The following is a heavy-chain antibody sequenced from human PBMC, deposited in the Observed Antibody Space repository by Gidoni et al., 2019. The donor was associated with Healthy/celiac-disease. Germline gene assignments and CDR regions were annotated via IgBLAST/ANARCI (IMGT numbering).Heavy chain of an antibody. Sequence: QVQLVESGGGVVQPGRSRRLSCAASGFTFSSYGMPWVRQAPGKGLEWVAVISYDGSNKYYADSVKGRVTISRDNSKNTLYLQMNSLRAEDTAVYYCARAGLWFGELLSSFDYWGQGTLVTVSS. D-gene: IGHD3-10*01. CDR1: GFTFSSYG. CDR2: ISYDGSNK. V-gene: IGHV3-30*03. J-gene: IGHJ4*02. CDR3: ARAGLWFGELLSSFDY.